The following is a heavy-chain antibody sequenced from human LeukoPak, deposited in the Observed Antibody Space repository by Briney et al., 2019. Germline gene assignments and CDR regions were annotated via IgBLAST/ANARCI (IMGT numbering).Heavy chain of an antibody. CDR1: GFSFDVYG. D-gene: IGHD1-26*01. J-gene: IGHJ4*02. V-gene: IGHV3-9*01. CDR3: AKDHEWELPGPTDFDY. CDR2: ISWNSGRI. Sequence: GRSLRLSCVASGFSFDVYGMFWVRQAPGKGLEWVAGISWNSGRIGYADSVRGRFTISRDNTKNTLYLQMNSLRAEDTAVYYCAKDHEWELPGPTDFDYWGQGTLVTVSS.